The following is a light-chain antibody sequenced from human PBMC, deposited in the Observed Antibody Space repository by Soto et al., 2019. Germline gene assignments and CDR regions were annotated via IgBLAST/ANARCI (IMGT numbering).Light chain of an antibody. J-gene: IGKJ1*01. CDR3: VQRINWPWT. V-gene: IGKV3-11*01. CDR1: QSVGDQ. Sequence: EIVLTQSPATLSLSPGERATLSCRASQSVGDQLAWYQQKPGQAPRLLIYDASNRATGIPTRFSGSGSGTDLTLTISSLEPEDVAVYYFVQRINWPWTVGPGTKVEIK. CDR2: DAS.